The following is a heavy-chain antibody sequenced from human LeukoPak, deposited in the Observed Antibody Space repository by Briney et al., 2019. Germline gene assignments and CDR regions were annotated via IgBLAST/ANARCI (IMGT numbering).Heavy chain of an antibody. V-gene: IGHV1-46*01. CDR1: GYTFTSYY. Sequence: GASVKVSCKASGYTFTSYYMHWVRQAPGQGLEWMGIINPSGGSTSYAQKFQGRVTMTRDTSTSTVYMELSSLRSEDTAVYHCARSVEPKTRNYYYYYGMDVWGKGTTVTVSS. CDR3: ARSVEPKTRNYYYYYGMDV. J-gene: IGHJ6*04. D-gene: IGHD2-2*01. CDR2: INPSGGST.